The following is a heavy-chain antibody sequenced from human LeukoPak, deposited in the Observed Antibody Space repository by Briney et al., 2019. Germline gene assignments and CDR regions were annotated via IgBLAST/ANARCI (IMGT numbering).Heavy chain of an antibody. V-gene: IGHV3-74*01. Sequence: PGGSLTLSCAPSGFTFSGYWMHWVRHAPGKGLVWLSRINSDGSTTNYAGSVKGRFTISRNNAKKTLYLQMNSLRAEDTAVYYCASRATVSTWAYYYYYIDVWGRGTTVTVSS. CDR1: GFTFSGYW. CDR3: ASRATVSTWAYYYYYIDV. CDR2: INSDGSTT. D-gene: IGHD4-17*01. J-gene: IGHJ6*03.